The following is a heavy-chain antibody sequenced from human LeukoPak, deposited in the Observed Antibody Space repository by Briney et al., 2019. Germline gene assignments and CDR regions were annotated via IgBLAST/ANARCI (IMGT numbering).Heavy chain of an antibody. CDR1: GFTFSSYG. CDR3: AKDISQGYTFGSIEEDY. Sequence: PGGSLRLSCAASGFTFSSYGMHWVRQAPGKGLEWVAVIWYDGSNKYYADSVKGRFTISRDNSKNTLYLQMNSLGADDTAVYFCAKDISQGYTFGSIEEDYWGQGTLVTVSS. D-gene: IGHD5-18*01. CDR2: IWYDGSNK. J-gene: IGHJ4*02. V-gene: IGHV3-33*06.